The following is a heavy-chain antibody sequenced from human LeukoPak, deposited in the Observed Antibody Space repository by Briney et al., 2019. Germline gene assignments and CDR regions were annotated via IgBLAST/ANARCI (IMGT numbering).Heavy chain of an antibody. Sequence: PSETLSLTCAVYGGSFSGYYWSWIRQPPGKGLEWIGEINHSGSTNYNPSLKSRVTISVDTSKNQFSPKLSSVTAADTAVYYCARSKGILSGSFTYYMDVWGKGTTVTVSS. V-gene: IGHV4-34*01. CDR2: INHSGST. CDR1: GGSFSGYY. J-gene: IGHJ6*03. CDR3: ARSKGILSGSFTYYMDV. D-gene: IGHD1-26*01.